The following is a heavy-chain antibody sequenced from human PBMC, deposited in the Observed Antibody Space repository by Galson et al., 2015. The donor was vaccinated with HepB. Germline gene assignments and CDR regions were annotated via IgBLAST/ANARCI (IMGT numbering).Heavy chain of an antibody. D-gene: IGHD2-15*01. Sequence: SLRLSCAASGFTFSSYAMSWVRQAPGKGLEWVSAISGSGGSTYYADSVKGRFTISRDNSKNTLYLQMNSLRAEDTAVYYCAKGEVIVVVVEDAFDIWGQGTMVTVSS. CDR3: AKGEVIVVVVEDAFDI. CDR2: ISGSGGST. J-gene: IGHJ3*02. V-gene: IGHV3-23*01. CDR1: GFTFSSYA.